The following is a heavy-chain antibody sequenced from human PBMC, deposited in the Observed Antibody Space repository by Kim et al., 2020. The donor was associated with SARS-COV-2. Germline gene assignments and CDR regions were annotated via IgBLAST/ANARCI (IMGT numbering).Heavy chain of an antibody. Sequence: GGSLRLSCAASGFIFSSSAIHWVRQAPGEGLEWVAVISYDVSNKYYAESVKGRFTISRDNSKNTLYLQMNSLRAEDTAVYYCARAPGWLESKYYFDYWG. CDR3: ARAPGWLESKYYFDY. CDR2: ISYDVSNK. V-gene: IGHV3-30*04. D-gene: IGHD5-12*01. J-gene: IGHJ4*01. CDR1: GFIFSSSA.